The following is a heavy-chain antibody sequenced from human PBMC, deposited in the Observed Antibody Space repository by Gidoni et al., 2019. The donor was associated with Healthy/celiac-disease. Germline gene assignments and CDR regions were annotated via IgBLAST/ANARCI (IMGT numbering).Heavy chain of an antibody. CDR1: GFAFSSYA. V-gene: IGHV3-23*01. J-gene: IGHJ4*02. Sequence: EVQLLESGECLVQPGGSLRLSCAASGFAFSSYAMSWVRQAPGKGLEWVSAISGRGGSTYYADSVKGRFTISRDNSKNTLYLQMNSLRAEDTAVYYCAKEGIAAVPFDYWGQGTLVTVSS. CDR2: ISGRGGST. D-gene: IGHD6-13*01. CDR3: AKEGIAAVPFDY.